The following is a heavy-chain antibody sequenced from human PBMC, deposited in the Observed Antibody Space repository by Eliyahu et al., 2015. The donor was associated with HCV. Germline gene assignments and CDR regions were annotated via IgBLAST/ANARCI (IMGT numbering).Heavy chain of an antibody. CDR3: ARAGDFWSGHPIDY. CDR1: GGXXXXXY. Sequence: QVQLQESGPGLVKPSETLSLTCTVSGGXXXXXYWSWIXQPAGKGLEWIGRIYTSGXTNYNPSLKSRVTMSVDTSKNQFSLKLSSVTAADTAVYYCARAGDFWSGHPIDYWGQGTLVTVSS. D-gene: IGHD3-3*01. V-gene: IGHV4-4*07. J-gene: IGHJ4*02. CDR2: IYTSGXT.